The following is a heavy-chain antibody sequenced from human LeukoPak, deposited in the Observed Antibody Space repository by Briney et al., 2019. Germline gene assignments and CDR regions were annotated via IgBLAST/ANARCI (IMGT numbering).Heavy chain of an antibody. CDR2: INAGNGNT. D-gene: IGHD6-13*01. J-gene: IGHJ5*02. CDR1: GYTFTSYA. CDR3: AGAGGRQLVLGWFDP. V-gene: IGHV1-3*01. Sequence: ASVKVSCKASGYTFTSYAMHWVRQAPGQRLEWMGWINAGNGNTKYSQKFQGRVTITRDTSASTAYMELSSLRSEDTAVYYCAGAGGRQLVLGWFDPWGQGTLVTVSS.